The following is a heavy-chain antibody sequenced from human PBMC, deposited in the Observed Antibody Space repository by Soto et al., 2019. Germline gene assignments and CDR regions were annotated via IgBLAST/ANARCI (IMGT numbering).Heavy chain of an antibody. V-gene: IGHV4-59*01. CDR3: ARVGRLITAAGLLDA. CDR2: IYYSGST. J-gene: IGHJ5*02. CDR1: NGSIGSYY. D-gene: IGHD6-13*01. Sequence: LSLTCTISNGSIGSYYWTWIRQPPGKGLEWIGHIYYSGSTNYNPSLKSRLTLSLDTSKNQFSLKLTSVTAADTAVYYCARVGRLITAAGLLDAWGQGTLVTVPQ.